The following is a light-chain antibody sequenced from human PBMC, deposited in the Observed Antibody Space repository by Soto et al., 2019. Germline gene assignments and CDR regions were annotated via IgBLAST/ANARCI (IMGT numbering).Light chain of an antibody. J-gene: IGLJ1*01. CDR2: EGN. V-gene: IGLV2-23*01. CDR3: CSYAGSPYV. CDR1: SNDVGSYNL. Sequence: QSALTQPASVSGSPGQSITISCSGTSNDVGSYNLVSWYQQHPGKAPKLMISEGNKRPSGISNRFSGSKSGNTASLTISGLQAEDEDDYYCCSYAGSPYVFGTGTKVTVL.